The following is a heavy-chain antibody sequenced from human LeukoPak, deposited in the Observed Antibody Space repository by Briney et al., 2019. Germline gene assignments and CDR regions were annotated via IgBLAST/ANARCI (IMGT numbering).Heavy chain of an antibody. CDR2: ISSSSSFI. CDR3: ARVRPYGSRSSGFDY. Sequence: GGSLRLSCAASGFTFSSYNMNWVRQAPGKGLEWASSISSSSSFIYYTDSVKGRFTISRDNAKNSLYLQMNSLRAEDTAVYFCARVRPYGSRSSGFDYWGQGTLVTVSS. V-gene: IGHV3-21*01. D-gene: IGHD3-10*01. CDR1: GFTFSSYN. J-gene: IGHJ4*02.